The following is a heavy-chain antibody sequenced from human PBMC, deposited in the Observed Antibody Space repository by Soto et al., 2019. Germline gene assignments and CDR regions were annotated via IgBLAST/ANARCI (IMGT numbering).Heavy chain of an antibody. CDR1: GYRFSSYG. Sequence: QVQLVQSGAEVKKPGASVKVSCTASGYRFSSYGISWVRQAPGQGLEWMGWISAYNGDTNSSPKLQGRVTMTTDTSTSTAYMELRTLTSDDTAVYYCARDDRTAGHGSYAYFDFWGQGTLVTVSS. V-gene: IGHV1-18*01. CDR2: ISAYNGDT. CDR3: ARDDRTAGHGSYAYFDF. J-gene: IGHJ4*02. D-gene: IGHD6-25*01.